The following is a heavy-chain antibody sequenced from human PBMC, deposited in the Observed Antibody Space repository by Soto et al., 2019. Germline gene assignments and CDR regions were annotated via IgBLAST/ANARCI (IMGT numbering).Heavy chain of an antibody. J-gene: IGHJ3*02. CDR3: ARDGTGVSFDI. CDR2: ISGDGGAT. CDR1: GLTFSTYA. V-gene: IGHV3-23*01. Sequence: GGSLRLSCAASGLTFSTYAMSWFRQAPGKGLEWVSAISGDGGATFYADSVEGRFTISRDNSKDTLFLQMNNLRAADTAIYYCARDGTGVSFDIWGQGTMVTVSS. D-gene: IGHD1-26*01.